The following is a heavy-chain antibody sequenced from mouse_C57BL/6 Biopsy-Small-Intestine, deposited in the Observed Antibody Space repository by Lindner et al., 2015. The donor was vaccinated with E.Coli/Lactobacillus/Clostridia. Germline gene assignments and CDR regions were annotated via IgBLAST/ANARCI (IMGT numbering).Heavy chain of an antibody. CDR1: GFNIKDDY. J-gene: IGHJ2*01. CDR3: ASYYSKQYYFDS. CDR2: IDPANGNT. Sequence: VQLQESGAELVRPGASVKLSCTASGFNIKDDYMHWAKQRPEQGLEWIGRIDPANGNTKYAPKFQDKATITADTSSNTAYLQLSSLTSEDTAVYYCASYYSKQYYFDSWGQGTTLTVSS. V-gene: IGHV14-3*01. D-gene: IGHD2-5*01.